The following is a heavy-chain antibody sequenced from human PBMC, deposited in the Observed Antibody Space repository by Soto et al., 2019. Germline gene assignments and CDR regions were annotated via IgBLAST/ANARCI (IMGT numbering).Heavy chain of an antibody. CDR3: ATEPGTGY. J-gene: IGHJ4*02. CDR1: GFTFSSYW. V-gene: IGHV3-74*01. D-gene: IGHD2-8*02. CDR2: IKTDGSST. Sequence: PGGSLRLSCAASGFTFSSYWMHWVRQAPGKGLVWVSRIKTDGSSTSYADSVKGRFTISRDNAKNALYLQMNSLSADDTAVYYCATEPGTGYWGQGTLVTVSS.